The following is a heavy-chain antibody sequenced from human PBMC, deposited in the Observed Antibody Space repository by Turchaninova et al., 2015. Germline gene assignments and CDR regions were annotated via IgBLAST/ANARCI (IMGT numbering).Heavy chain of an antibody. J-gene: IGHJ4*02. CDR1: GFTFRNAW. D-gene: IGHD1-26*01. Sequence: EVQLEESGGGLVKPGGPLRLSCAASGFTFRNAWMSWVRQDPGKGLGWVGLIKSKTNGGTTDYAAPVKGRFTISRDDSKNTLYLQMNSLIIEDTAVYYCTTRNLGDWGQGTLVTVSS. CDR2: IKSKTNGGTT. V-gene: IGHV3-15*01. CDR3: TTRNLGD.